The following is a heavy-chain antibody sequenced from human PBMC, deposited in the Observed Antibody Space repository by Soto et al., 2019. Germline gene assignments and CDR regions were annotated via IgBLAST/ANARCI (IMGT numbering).Heavy chain of an antibody. Sequence: AAVKVSCKASGYTFTSYDINWMRQATGQGLEWMGWMNPNSGNTGYAQKFQGRVTMTRNTSISTAYMELSSLRSEDTAVYYCARGQLLWFGELPYYWGQGTLVTVSS. D-gene: IGHD3-10*01. CDR3: ARGQLLWFGELPYY. CDR2: MNPNSGNT. J-gene: IGHJ4*02. CDR1: GYTFTSYD. V-gene: IGHV1-8*01.